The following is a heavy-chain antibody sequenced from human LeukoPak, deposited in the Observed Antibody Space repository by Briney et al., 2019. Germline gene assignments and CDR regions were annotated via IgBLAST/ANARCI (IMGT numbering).Heavy chain of an antibody. V-gene: IGHV3-23*01. Sequence: GGSLRLSCAASGFTVSSSYMSWVRQAPGKGLEWVSAISGSGGSTYYADSVKGRFTISRDNSKNTLYLQMNSLRAEDTAVYYCAKARSCWLIFDYWGQGTLVTVSS. CDR3: AKARSCWLIFDY. J-gene: IGHJ4*02. CDR1: GFTVSSSY. CDR2: ISGSGGST. D-gene: IGHD6-19*01.